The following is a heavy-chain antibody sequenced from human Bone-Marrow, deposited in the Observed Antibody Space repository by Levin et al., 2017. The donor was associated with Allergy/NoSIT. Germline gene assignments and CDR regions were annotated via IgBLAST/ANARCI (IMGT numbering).Heavy chain of an antibody. V-gene: IGHV3-30-3*01. CDR2: ISYDGSNK. J-gene: IGHJ6*03. Sequence: ARQESGKGLEWVAVISYDGSNKYYADSVKGRFTISRDNSKNTLYLQMNSLRAEDTAVYYCARVRGYSYGLEGYYYYYYMDVWGKGTTVTVSS. CDR3: ARVRGYSYGLEGYYYYYYMDV. D-gene: IGHD5-18*01.